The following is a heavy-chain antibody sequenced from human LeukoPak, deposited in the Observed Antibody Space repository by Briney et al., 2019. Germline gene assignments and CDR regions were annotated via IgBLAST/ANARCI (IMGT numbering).Heavy chain of an antibody. D-gene: IGHD3-10*01. CDR1: GGSISSGSYY. CDR2: IYTTGST. Sequence: SQTLSLTCTISGGSISSGSYYWSWIRQPAGKGLEWIGRIYTTGSTNYNPSLKSRVTISVDTSKNQFSLKLSSVAATDTAVYYCARVSFGSGYYNYMDVWGKGTTVTVSS. J-gene: IGHJ6*03. CDR3: ARVSFGSGYYNYMDV. V-gene: IGHV4-61*02.